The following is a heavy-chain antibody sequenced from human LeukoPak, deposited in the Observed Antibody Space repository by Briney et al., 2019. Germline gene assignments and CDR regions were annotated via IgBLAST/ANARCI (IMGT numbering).Heavy chain of an antibody. CDR1: GYTFTGYY. J-gene: IGHJ4*02. V-gene: IGHV1-2*02. CDR3: ARDGAAFDY. D-gene: IGHD3-10*01. CDR2: INPNSGGT. Sequence: GASVKVSCKASGYTFTGYYMHWVRQAPGQGLEWMGWINPNSGGTSYAQKFQGRVTMTRDTSISTAYMDLSSLTSDDTAFYYCARDGAAFDYWGQGTLVTVSS.